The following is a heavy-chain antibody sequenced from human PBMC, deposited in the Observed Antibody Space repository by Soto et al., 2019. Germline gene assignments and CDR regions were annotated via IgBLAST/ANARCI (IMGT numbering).Heavy chain of an antibody. D-gene: IGHD3-22*01. CDR3: ARDRGYYDSSGSGVGMDV. J-gene: IGHJ6*02. CDR1: GGSINSGDYY. Sequence: SETLSLTCSVSGGSINSGDYYWSWIRQPPGKGLEWIGYIYYSGSTYYNPSLKSRVTISVDTSKNQFSLKLSSVTAADTAVYYCARDRGYYDSSGSGVGMDVWGQGTTVTVSS. CDR2: IYYSGST. V-gene: IGHV4-30-4*01.